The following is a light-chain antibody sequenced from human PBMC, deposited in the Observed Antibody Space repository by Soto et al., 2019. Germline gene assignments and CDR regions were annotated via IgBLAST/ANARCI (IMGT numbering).Light chain of an antibody. Sequence: QSALTQPRSVSGSPGQSVAMSCTGTSSDVGGYNYVSWYQQHPGKAPKLMIYDVSKRPSGVPDRFSGSKSGNTASLTISGLQAEDEADYYCCSYAGSNTYVFGTGTKVTVL. CDR2: DVS. V-gene: IGLV2-11*01. CDR3: CSYAGSNTYV. J-gene: IGLJ1*01. CDR1: SSDVGGYNY.